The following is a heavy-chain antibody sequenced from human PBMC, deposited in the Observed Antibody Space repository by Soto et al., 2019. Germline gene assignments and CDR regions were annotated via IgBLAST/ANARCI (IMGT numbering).Heavy chain of an antibody. CDR1: GGSISSGGYS. CDR2: IYYSGST. D-gene: IGHD6-19*01. J-gene: IGHJ5*02. V-gene: IGHV4-30-2*05. CDR3: ASGHGGWYGSGFDP. Sequence: PSETLSLTCAVSGGSISSGGYSWSWIRQPPGKGLEWIGYIYYSGSTYYNPSLKSRVTISVDTSKNQFSLKLSSVTAADTAVYYCASGHGGWYGSGFDPWGQGTLVTVSS.